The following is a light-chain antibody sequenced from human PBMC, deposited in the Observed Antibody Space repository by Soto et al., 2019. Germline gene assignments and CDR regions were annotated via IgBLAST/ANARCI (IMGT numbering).Light chain of an antibody. J-gene: IGKJ1*01. CDR3: QQYSKGPPWT. CDR2: RAS. V-gene: IGKV3-15*01. CDR1: QSVSIN. Sequence: EIVMTQSPATLSVSPGERATLSCRASQSVSINLAWYQQKPGQAPRLLMYRASTRATGIPARFSGSGSGTEFTLTISSPQSEDFAVYYCQQYSKGPPWTFGQGTKVDIK.